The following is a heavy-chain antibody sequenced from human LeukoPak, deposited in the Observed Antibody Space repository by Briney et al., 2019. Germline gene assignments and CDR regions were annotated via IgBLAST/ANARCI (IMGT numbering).Heavy chain of an antibody. J-gene: IGHJ2*01. CDR1: GGSIGSYY. Sequence: PSETLSLTCTVSGGSIGSYYWSWIRQPPGKGLEWIGYIYNSGSTNYSPSLKSRATISVDTYKSQFSLKLSSVTAADTAVYYCAKAILTPSGYVWHFDLWGRGTLVTVSS. D-gene: IGHD5-12*01. V-gene: IGHV4-59*12. CDR2: IYNSGST. CDR3: AKAILTPSGYVWHFDL.